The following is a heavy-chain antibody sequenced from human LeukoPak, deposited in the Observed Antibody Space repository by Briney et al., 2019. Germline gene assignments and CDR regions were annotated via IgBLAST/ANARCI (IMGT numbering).Heavy chain of an antibody. CDR3: ARQYYYGSGSYFVYYFDY. Sequence: GGSLRLSCAASGFTFSSYWMSWVRQAPGKGLEWVANIKQDGSEKYYVDSVKGRFTISRDNAKNSLYLQMNSLRAEDTAVYYCARQYYYGSGSYFVYYFDYWGQGTLVTVSS. CDR2: IKQDGSEK. J-gene: IGHJ4*02. CDR1: GFTFSSYW. V-gene: IGHV3-7*01. D-gene: IGHD3-10*01.